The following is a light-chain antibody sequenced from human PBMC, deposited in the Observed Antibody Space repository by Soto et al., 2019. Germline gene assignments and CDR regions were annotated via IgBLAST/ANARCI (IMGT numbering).Light chain of an antibody. J-gene: IGKJ1*01. Sequence: EVVMTQSPATLSVSPGERAIHSCRASQRISSNLSWYQQRRGQAPRLLIYGASTRAPGIPARFSGSGSETEFTLTISSLQSEDFAVYYCQHYNNWPPWTFGQGTKVEIK. CDR1: QRISSN. CDR2: GAS. CDR3: QHYNNWPPWT. V-gene: IGKV3-15*01.